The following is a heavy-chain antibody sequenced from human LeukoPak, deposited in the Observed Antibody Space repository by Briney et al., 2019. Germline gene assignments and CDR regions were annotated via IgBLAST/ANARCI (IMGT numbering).Heavy chain of an antibody. V-gene: IGHV3-21*01. Sequence: GGSLRLSCAASGFTFSGYSMNWVRQAPGKGLEWVLSISSSSGYIYCADSVKGRFTISRDNAKNSLYLQMNSLRAEDTAVYYCARGDGYNLKGYYFDYWGQGTLVTVSS. CDR2: ISSSSGYI. D-gene: IGHD5-24*01. CDR3: ARGDGYNLKGYYFDY. CDR1: GFTFSGYS. J-gene: IGHJ4*02.